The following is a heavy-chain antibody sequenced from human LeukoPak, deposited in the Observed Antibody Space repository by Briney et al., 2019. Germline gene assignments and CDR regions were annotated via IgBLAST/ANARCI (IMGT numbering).Heavy chain of an antibody. V-gene: IGHV4-31*03. J-gene: IGHJ3*02. D-gene: IGHD6-13*01. CDR2: IDYSGST. Sequence: SETLSLTCTVSGGSISSGGYYWSWIRQLPGKGLEWIGYIDYSGSTLYNPSLKSRVTISVDTSKNQFSLKLSSVTAADTAVYYCARGPLGAAAGISAFDIWGQGTMVTVSS. CDR3: ARGPLGAAAGISAFDI. CDR1: GGSISSGGYY.